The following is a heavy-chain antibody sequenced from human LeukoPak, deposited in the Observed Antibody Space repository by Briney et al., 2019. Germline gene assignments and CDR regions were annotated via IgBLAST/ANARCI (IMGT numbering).Heavy chain of an antibody. CDR2: IYHSGST. D-gene: IGHD5/OR15-5a*01. CDR1: GGSFSGYY. CDR3: ARHFRDVYDLGY. J-gene: IGHJ4*02. V-gene: IGHV4-34*01. Sequence: SETLSLTCAVYGGSFSGYYWNWIRQPPGKGLEWIGSIYHSGSTYYNSSLKSRVTISVDTSKNQFSLKLSSVTAADTAIYYCARHFRDVYDLGYWGQGTLVTVSS.